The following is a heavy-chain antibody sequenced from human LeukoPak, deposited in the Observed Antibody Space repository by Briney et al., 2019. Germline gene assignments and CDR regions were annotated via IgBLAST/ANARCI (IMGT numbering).Heavy chain of an antibody. J-gene: IGHJ6*03. D-gene: IGHD3-22*01. CDR2: IYYSGST. Sequence: SQTLSLTCTVSGGSISSGDYYWSWIRQPPWKGLEWIGYIYYSGSTYYNPSLKSRVTISVDTSKNQFSLKLSSVTAADTAVYYCASYDIRGYYYYYMDVWGKGTTVTVSS. V-gene: IGHV4-30-4*08. CDR3: ASYDIRGYYYYYMDV. CDR1: GGSISSGDYY.